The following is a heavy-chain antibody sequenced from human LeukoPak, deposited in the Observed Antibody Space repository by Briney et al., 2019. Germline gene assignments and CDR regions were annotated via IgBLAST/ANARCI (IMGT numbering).Heavy chain of an antibody. CDR2: ISGSTGRT. D-gene: IGHD2-15*01. CDR3: APRVVGSAPFDY. CDR1: GFTFSSYA. Sequence: GGTLRLSCAASGFTFSSYAMSWVRQAPGKGLEWASAISGSTGRTYYADSVKGRFTISRDNSKNTLYLQMNNLRAEDTAVYYCAPRVVGSAPFDYWGQGTLVTVSS. J-gene: IGHJ4*02. V-gene: IGHV3-23*01.